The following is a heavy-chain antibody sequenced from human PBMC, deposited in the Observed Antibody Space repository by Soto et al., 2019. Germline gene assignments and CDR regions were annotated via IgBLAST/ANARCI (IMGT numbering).Heavy chain of an antibody. CDR3: ARVKAYYYGMDV. Sequence: SSETLSLTCAVYGGSFSGYYWSWIRQPPGKGLEWIGEINHSGSTNYNPSLKSRVTISVDTSKNQFSLKLSSVTAADTAVYYCARVKAYYYGMDVWGQGTTVT. CDR1: GGSFSGYY. CDR2: INHSGST. J-gene: IGHJ6*02. V-gene: IGHV4-34*01.